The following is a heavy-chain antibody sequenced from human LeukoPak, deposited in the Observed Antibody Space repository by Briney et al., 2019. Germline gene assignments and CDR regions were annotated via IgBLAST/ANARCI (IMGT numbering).Heavy chain of an antibody. CDR1: GFTFSTYW. D-gene: IGHD3-3*01. Sequence: QTGGSLRLSCAASGFTFSTYWMSWVRQTPGVGLEWVANIKQDGSEKYYVDSVKGRFTISRDNAKNSLYLQMNSLRAADTAVYYCGRDRLIGGLDPWGQGTLVTVSS. J-gene: IGHJ5*02. V-gene: IGHV3-7*01. CDR3: GRDRLIGGLDP. CDR2: IKQDGSEK.